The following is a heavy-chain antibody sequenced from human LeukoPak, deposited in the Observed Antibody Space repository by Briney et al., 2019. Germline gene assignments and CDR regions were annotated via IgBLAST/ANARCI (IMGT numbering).Heavy chain of an antibody. D-gene: IGHD3-10*01. CDR3: ARVSPWFGEFVSRFDP. Sequence: SETLSLTCAVSGGSISSGGYSWSWIRQPPGKGLEWIGYIYHSGSTYYNPSLKSRVTISVDRSKNQFSLKLSSVTAADTAVYYCARVSPWFGEFVSRFDPWGQGTLVTVSS. CDR1: GGSISSGGYS. V-gene: IGHV4-30-2*01. CDR2: IYHSGST. J-gene: IGHJ5*02.